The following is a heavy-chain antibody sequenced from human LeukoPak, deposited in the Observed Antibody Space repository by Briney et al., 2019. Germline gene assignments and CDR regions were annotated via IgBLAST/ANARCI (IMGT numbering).Heavy chain of an antibody. Sequence: PSETLSLTCAVYGGSFSGYYWTWVRQTPGKGLEWIGGINHGGSTNYNPSLRSRVTISVDTSNNQFSLRLRSVSAADTAVYYCARGWVVTAYAPFDPWGQGTLVIVSS. D-gene: IGHD2-21*02. V-gene: IGHV4-34*01. J-gene: IGHJ5*02. CDR1: GGSFSGYY. CDR2: INHGGST. CDR3: ARGWVVTAYAPFDP.